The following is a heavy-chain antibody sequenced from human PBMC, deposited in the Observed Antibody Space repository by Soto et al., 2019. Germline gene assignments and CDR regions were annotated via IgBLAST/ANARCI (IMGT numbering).Heavy chain of an antibody. CDR3: ATRKTTAPY. Sequence: EAQLVQSGGGLVQPGGSLRLSCAASGFSVSYNYMSWVRQAPGKGLEWVSLIYSGGGTDYAESVKGRFTISRDNSKNTLYLPMNSLKAEDTAIYYCATRKTTAPYWGQGTLGTVSS. V-gene: IGHV3-66*01. CDR1: GFSVSYNY. J-gene: IGHJ4*02. D-gene: IGHD6-25*01. CDR2: IYSGGGT.